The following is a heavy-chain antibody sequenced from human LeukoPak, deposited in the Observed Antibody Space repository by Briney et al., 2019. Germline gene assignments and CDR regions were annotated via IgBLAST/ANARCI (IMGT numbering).Heavy chain of an antibody. CDR3: ARDLDNYFDY. Sequence: GGSLRLSCAASGFTFSSYSMNWVRQAPGKGLEWVSPISSSSSYIYYADSVKGRFTISRDNAKNSLYLQMNSLRAEDTAVYYCARDLDNYFDYWGQGTLVTVSS. CDR2: ISSSSSYI. CDR1: GFTFSSYS. V-gene: IGHV3-21*01. J-gene: IGHJ4*02. D-gene: IGHD3-9*01.